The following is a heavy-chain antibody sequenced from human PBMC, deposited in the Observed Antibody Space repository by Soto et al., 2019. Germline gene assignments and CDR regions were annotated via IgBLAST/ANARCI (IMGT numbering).Heavy chain of an antibody. D-gene: IGHD5-18*01. CDR3: AKGSRIQLWNGMEV. J-gene: IGHJ6*02. CDR1: GFTFSSYG. CDR2: ISYEGSNK. Sequence: QVQLVESGGGVVQPGRSLRLSCAASGFTFSSYGMHWVRQAPGKGLEWVAVISYEGSNKYYADSVKGRFTISRDNSKNRLYLQMKSLRAEDTAVYYCAKGSRIQLWNGMEVWGQGTTVTVSS. V-gene: IGHV3-30*18.